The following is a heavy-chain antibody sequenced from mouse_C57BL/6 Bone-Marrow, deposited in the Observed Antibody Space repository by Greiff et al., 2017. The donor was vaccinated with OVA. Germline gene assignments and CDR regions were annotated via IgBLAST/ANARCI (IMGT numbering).Heavy chain of an antibody. Sequence: VQLVESGPGLVQPSQSLSITCTVSGFSLTSYGVHWVRQSPGKGLEWLGVIWRGGSTDYNAAFMSRLSITKDNSKSQVFFKMNSLQADDTAIYYCAKNYYGNYEGGYYAMDYWGQGTSVTVSS. V-gene: IGHV2-5*01. J-gene: IGHJ4*01. CDR3: AKNYYGNYEGGYYAMDY. D-gene: IGHD2-1*01. CDR2: IWRGGST. CDR1: GFSLTSYG.